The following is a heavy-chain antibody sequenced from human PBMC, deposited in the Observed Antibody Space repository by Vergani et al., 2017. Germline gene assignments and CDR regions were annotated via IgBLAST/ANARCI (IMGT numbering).Heavy chain of an antibody. Sequence: EVQLVESGGGLVQPGGSLRLSCAASGFTFSRYWMSWVRQAPGKGLEWVANIKQDGSEKYYVDSVKGRFTISRDNAKNSLYVQMNSLRAEDTALYYCARDPGRYDFWSGYRPRDWYFDLWGRGTLVTVSS. D-gene: IGHD3-3*01. CDR2: IKQDGSEK. CDR1: GFTFSRYW. CDR3: ARDPGRYDFWSGYRPRDWYFDL. J-gene: IGHJ2*01. V-gene: IGHV3-7*01.